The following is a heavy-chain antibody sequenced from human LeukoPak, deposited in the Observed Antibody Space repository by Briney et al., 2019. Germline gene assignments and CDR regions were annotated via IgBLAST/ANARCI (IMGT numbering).Heavy chain of an antibody. V-gene: IGHV4-59*08. Sequence: SETLSLTCTVSNGSFRSYYWSWVRQSPGKGLEWIGYIYYSGSTNYNPSLKSRVTISIHTSRNQFSLMRSSVTAADTAMYYCARYYDRTGFDYWGQGTLVTVSS. CDR3: ARYYDRTGFDY. CDR1: NGSFRSYY. CDR2: IYYSGST. D-gene: IGHD3-16*01. J-gene: IGHJ4*02.